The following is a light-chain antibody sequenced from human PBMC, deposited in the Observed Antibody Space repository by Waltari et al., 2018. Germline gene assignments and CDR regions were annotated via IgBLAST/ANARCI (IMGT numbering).Light chain of an antibody. CDR2: GAS. J-gene: IGKJ1*01. Sequence: EIVMTQSPATLSVSPGERATLSCRAGQSVSSNLACYQQKPGQTPMILIYGASTRATGIPARFSGSGSGTEFTLTISSLQSEDFAVYYCQQYNNWPPWTFGQGTKVEIK. CDR3: QQYNNWPPWT. V-gene: IGKV3-15*01. CDR1: QSVSSN.